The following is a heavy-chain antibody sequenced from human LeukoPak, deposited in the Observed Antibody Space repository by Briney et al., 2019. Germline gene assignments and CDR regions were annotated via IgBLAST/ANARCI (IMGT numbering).Heavy chain of an antibody. CDR2: ISSSGSTI. V-gene: IGHV3-48*03. D-gene: IGHD3-10*01. Sequence: GGSLRLSCAPSGFTFSSYEMNWVRQAPGKGLEWVSYISSSGSTIYYADSVKGRFTISRDNAKNSLYLQMNSLRAEDTAVYYCARIGGFYPRNWFDPWGQGTLVTVSS. J-gene: IGHJ5*02. CDR1: GFTFSSYE. CDR3: ARIGGFYPRNWFDP.